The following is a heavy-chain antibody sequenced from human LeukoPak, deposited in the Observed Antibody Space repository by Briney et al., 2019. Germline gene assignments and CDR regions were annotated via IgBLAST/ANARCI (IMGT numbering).Heavy chain of an antibody. Sequence: PSETLSLTCTVSGRSISSYYWSWIRQPAGRGLEWIGRIYTSGSTNYNPSLKSRVTMSVDTSKNQFSLKLSSVTAADTAVYYCARGGRYRSSWYWFDPWGQETLVTVSS. V-gene: IGHV4-4*07. J-gene: IGHJ5*02. D-gene: IGHD6-13*01. CDR3: ARGGRYRSSWYWFDP. CDR2: IYTSGST. CDR1: GRSISSYY.